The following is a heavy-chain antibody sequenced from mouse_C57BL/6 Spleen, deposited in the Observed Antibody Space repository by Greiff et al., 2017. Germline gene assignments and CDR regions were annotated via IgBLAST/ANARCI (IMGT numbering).Heavy chain of an antibody. V-gene: IGHV5-17*01. J-gene: IGHJ3*01. D-gene: IGHD2-4*01. CDR2: ISSGSSTI. Sequence: EVKVVESGGGLVKPGGSLKLSCAASGFTFSDYGMHWVRQAPEKGLEWVAYISSGSSTIYYADTVKGRYTISRENAKNTLFLQMTSLRSEDTAMYYCARASYYDYDVAFAYGGQGTLVTVSA. CDR3: ARASYYDYDVAFAY. CDR1: GFTFSDYG.